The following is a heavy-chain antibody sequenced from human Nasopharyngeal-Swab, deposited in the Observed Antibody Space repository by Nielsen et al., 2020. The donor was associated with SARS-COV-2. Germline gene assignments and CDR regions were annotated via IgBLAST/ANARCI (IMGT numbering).Heavy chain of an antibody. CDR1: GDTFTSYD. CDR3: ARAERGRMVVVITSFYYYYMDV. Sequence: ASVKASCKASGDTFTSYDINWVRQTTGQGLEWMGWMNPNSGNTGYAQKFQGRVTMTRNTSISTAYMELSSLRSEDTAVYYCARAERGRMVVVITSFYYYYMDVWGKGTTVTVSS. D-gene: IGHD3-22*01. V-gene: IGHV1-8*01. CDR2: MNPNSGNT. J-gene: IGHJ6*03.